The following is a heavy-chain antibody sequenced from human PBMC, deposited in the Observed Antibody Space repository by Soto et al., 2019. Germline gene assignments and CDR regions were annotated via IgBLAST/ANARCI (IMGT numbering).Heavy chain of an antibody. Sequence: GSVKVSYKASGYPFTDFFIHLVRQAPGQGFEWMGWINPNSRGTNYAQKFQGRVTMTRDTSNSTAYMELRGLRSDDTAVYYCARVTLKAGNWFDPWGQGTMVTVSS. CDR3: ARVTLKAGNWFDP. J-gene: IGHJ5*02. CDR1: GYPFTDFF. V-gene: IGHV1-2*02. CDR2: INPNSRGT.